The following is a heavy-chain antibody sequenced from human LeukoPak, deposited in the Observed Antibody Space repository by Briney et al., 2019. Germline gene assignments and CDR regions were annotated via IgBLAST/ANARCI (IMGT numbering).Heavy chain of an antibody. CDR1: GGSISTYY. V-gene: IGHV4-59*12. CDR2: IYYTGST. Sequence: SETLSLTCTLSGGSISTYYWSWVRQPPGKGLEWIGYIYYTGSTDYNPSLRSRVTMSVDTSKNQFSLKLSSVTAADTAVYYCARFGGRRQRPPWGQGTLVTVSS. CDR3: ARFGGRRQRPP. J-gene: IGHJ5*02. D-gene: IGHD1-26*01.